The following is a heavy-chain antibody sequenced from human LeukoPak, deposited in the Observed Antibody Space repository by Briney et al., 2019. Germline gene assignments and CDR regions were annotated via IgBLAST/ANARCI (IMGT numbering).Heavy chain of an antibody. D-gene: IGHD3-10*01. CDR3: SGRYGPGPV. Sequence: ASVKVSCKASGYTFAAHHIHWVRQAPGQGLGWMGWILPDGRDTKYSQKLQDRMTLTTDTSTNTAYMELNRLIPDDTAVYYCSGRYGPGPVWGQGTLISASP. CDR2: ILPDGRDT. V-gene: IGHV1-2*02. J-gene: IGHJ4*02. CDR1: GYTFAAHH.